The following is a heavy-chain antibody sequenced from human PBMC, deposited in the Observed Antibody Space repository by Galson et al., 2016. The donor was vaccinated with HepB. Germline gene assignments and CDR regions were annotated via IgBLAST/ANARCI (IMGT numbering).Heavy chain of an antibody. CDR3: GRKSTTGSGDSFQM. J-gene: IGHJ3*02. Sequence: LRLSCAASGFTFSTYWMHWVRQAPGKGLVWVSRINSDGSSTTYADSVKGRFTVSRDNAKNTLYLQINSLRAEDTAVYYCGRKSTTGSGDSFQMWGQGTMVTVSS. V-gene: IGHV3-74*01. CDR1: GFTFSTYW. D-gene: IGHD1-14*01. CDR2: INSDGSST.